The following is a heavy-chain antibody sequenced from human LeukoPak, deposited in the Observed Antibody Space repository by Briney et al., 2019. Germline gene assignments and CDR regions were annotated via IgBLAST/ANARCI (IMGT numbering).Heavy chain of an antibody. CDR2: INHSGST. D-gene: IGHD5-12*01. J-gene: IGHJ4*02. CDR3: ARRRRGYSGYDVPYFDY. Sequence: SETLSLTCAVYGGSFSGYYWSWIRQPPGKGLEWIGEINHSGSTNYNPSLKSRVTISVDTSKNQFSLKLSSVTAADTAVYDCARRRRGYSGYDVPYFDYWGQGTLVTVSS. CDR1: GGSFSGYY. V-gene: IGHV4-34*01.